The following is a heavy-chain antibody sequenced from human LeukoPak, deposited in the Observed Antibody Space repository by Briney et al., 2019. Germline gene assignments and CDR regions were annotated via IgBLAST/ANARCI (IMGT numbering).Heavy chain of an antibody. D-gene: IGHD4-23*01. CDR2: ISDSGST. V-gene: IGHV4-59*11. Sequence: SETLSLTCVVSGGSLSTHHWSWIRQSPGRGLEWIGYISDSGSTNYKPSLKSRVTISVDTSKNQFSLKLSSVTAADTAVYYCARIEDFGGNSVNYWGQGTLVTVSS. CDR1: GGSLSTHH. J-gene: IGHJ4*02. CDR3: ARIEDFGGNSVNY.